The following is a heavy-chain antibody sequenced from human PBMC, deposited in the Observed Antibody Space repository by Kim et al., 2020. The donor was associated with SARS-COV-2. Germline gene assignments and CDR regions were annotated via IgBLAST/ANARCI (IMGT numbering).Heavy chain of an antibody. J-gene: IGHJ3*02. CDR1: GYTFTSYD. D-gene: IGHD5-12*01. Sequence: ASVKVSCKASGYTFTSYDINWVRQATGQGLEWMGWMNPNSGNTGYAQKFQGRVTMTRNTSISTAYMELSSLRSEDTAVYYCARGVVSARGYSGYDDAFDIWGQGTMVTVSS. CDR2: MNPNSGNT. CDR3: ARGVVSARGYSGYDDAFDI. V-gene: IGHV1-8*01.